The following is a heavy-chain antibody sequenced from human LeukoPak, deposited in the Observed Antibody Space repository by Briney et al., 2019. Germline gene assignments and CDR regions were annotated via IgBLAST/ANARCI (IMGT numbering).Heavy chain of an antibody. J-gene: IGHJ4*02. D-gene: IGHD2-2*01. CDR2: IRSKAYGGTT. CDR3: TRDRGDIVVVPAAPNY. Sequence: GGSLRLSCAASGFTFSDHYMDWVRQAPGKGLEWVGFIRSKAYGGTTEYAASVKGRFTISRDDSKSIAYLQMNSLKTEDTAVYYCTRDRGDIVVVPAAPNYWGQGTLVTVSS. CDR1: GFTFSDHY. V-gene: IGHV3-49*04.